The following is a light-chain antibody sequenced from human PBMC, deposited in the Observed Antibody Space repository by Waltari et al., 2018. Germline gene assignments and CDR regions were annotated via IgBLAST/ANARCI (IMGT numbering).Light chain of an antibody. Sequence: QSALTQPASVSGSPGQSITIPCTGTSRDVGNYKRLSWYQQHPGKAPKLMIYAVSKRPSGVSDRSSGSKSGDMASLTISGLQPEDEAEYFCSSYAGSSKGVFGGGTKVTVL. CDR3: SSYAGSSKGV. V-gene: IGLV2-23*02. CDR2: AVS. J-gene: IGLJ2*01. CDR1: SRDVGNYKR.